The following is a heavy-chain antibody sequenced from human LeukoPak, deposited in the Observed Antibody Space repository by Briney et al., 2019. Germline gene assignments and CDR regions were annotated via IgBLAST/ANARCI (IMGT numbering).Heavy chain of an antibody. D-gene: IGHD6-25*01. CDR1: GFTFSNYW. V-gene: IGHV3-74*03. CDR2: IDNAGSIT. CDR3: ARENLAAAADY. Sequence: GGSLRLSCAASGFTFSNYWIHWVRQAPGKGLVWVSRIDNAGSITTYADSVKGRFTISRDNAKNTLYLQMNSLRLEDTAVYYCARENLAAAADYWGQGTVVTVSS. J-gene: IGHJ4*02.